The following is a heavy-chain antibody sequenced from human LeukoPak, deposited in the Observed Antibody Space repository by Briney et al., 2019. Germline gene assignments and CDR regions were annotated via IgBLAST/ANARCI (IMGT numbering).Heavy chain of an antibody. D-gene: IGHD1-26*01. J-gene: IGHJ4*02. Sequence: GGSLRLSCAASGFTFSSYAMSWVRQAPGKGLEWVSAISGSGGSTYYADSVKGRFTISRDNSKNTLYLQMDSLRAEDTAVYYCAKDIRWELLPLDYWGQGTLVTVSS. V-gene: IGHV3-23*01. CDR1: GFTFSSYA. CDR3: AKDIRWELLPLDY. CDR2: ISGSGGST.